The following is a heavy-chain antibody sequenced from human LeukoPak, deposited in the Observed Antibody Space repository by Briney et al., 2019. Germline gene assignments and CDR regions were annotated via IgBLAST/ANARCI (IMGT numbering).Heavy chain of an antibody. J-gene: IGHJ4*02. CDR2: ISGSGGST. CDR1: GFTFSSYA. D-gene: IGHD3-10*01. CDR3: AKDGGSGSYYSPYFDY. V-gene: IGHV3-23*01. Sequence: QPGGSLRLSCAASGFTFSSYAMSWVRQAPGKGLEWVSAISGSGGSTYYADSVKGRFTISRDNSKNTLCLQMNSLRAEDTAVYYCAKDGGSGSYYSPYFDYWGQGTLVTVSS.